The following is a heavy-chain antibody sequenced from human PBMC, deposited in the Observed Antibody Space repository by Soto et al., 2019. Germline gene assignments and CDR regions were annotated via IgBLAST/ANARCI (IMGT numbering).Heavy chain of an antibody. CDR3: ARDKITGIFDY. J-gene: IGHJ4*02. V-gene: IGHV4-34*01. CDR1: GGSFSGYY. CDR2: INHSGST. Sequence: QVQLQQWGAGLLKPSETLSLTCAVYGGSFSGYYWPWIRQPPGTGLEWIGEINHSGSTNYNPSLKSRVTISGDTSKNQFSLKLTSVTAADTAVYYCARDKITGIFDYWGQGTLVTVSS. D-gene: IGHD2-8*02.